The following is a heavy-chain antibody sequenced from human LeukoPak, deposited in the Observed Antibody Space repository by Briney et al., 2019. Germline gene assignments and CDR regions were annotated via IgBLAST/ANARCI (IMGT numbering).Heavy chain of an antibody. J-gene: IGHJ4*02. Sequence: ASVKVSCKASGYTFTSYDINWVRQATGQGLEWMGWMNPNSGSTSYAQKFQGRVTMTRDTSTSTVYMELSSLRSEDTAVYYCARGRKTGTTHYWGQGTLVTVSS. CDR1: GYTFTSYD. CDR3: ARGRKTGTTHY. D-gene: IGHD1-7*01. CDR2: MNPNSGST. V-gene: IGHV1-8*02.